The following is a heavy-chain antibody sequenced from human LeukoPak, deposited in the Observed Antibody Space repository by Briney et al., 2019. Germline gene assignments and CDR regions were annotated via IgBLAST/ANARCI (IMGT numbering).Heavy chain of an antibody. CDR1: GDSISSSSYY. CDR2: IDYSGRT. D-gene: IGHD2-2*01. Sequence: SETLSLTCTVSGDSISSSSYYWGWIRQPPGKGLEWFGNIDYSGRTYYNPSLKSRLTLSVDTSKNQFSLKLTSVTAADTAFYYCARAVGGWFDPWGQGTLVTVSS. J-gene: IGHJ5*02. CDR3: ARAVGGWFDP. V-gene: IGHV4-39*07.